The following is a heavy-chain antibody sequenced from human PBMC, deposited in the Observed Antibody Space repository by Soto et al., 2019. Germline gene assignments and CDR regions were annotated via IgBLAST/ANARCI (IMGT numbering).Heavy chain of an antibody. CDR3: AKGEVRGIIPSYFDY. CDR1: GFTFRWFG. D-gene: IGHD3-10*01. V-gene: IGHV3-30*18. J-gene: IGHJ4*02. CDR2: ISNDGSNE. Sequence: GGSLTLSCAGSGFTFRWFGMNWVRPAPGKGLEWVARISNDGSNEYYVDSVKGRFTISRDNSKNTLYLQMDSLRAEDTAVYYCAKGEVRGIIPSYFDYWGLGTLVTVSS.